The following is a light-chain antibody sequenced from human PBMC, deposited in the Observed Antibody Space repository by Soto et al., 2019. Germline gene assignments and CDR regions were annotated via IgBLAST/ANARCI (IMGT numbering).Light chain of an antibody. CDR1: QSVSSY. V-gene: IGKV3-11*01. CDR3: QQRSNWLT. J-gene: IGKJ4*02. CDR2: DAS. Sequence: EIVLTQSPATLSLSPGERATLSCRASQSVSSYLAWYQQKPGQAPQLLIYDASNRPPAIPARFSGSGSGTDFTLTIRSLEPEAFAIYYCQQRSNWLTFGGGTKVEIK.